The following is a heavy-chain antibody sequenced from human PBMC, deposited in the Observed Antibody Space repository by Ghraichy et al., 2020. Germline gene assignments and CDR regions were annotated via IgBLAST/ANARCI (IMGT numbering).Heavy chain of an antibody. J-gene: IGHJ4*02. CDR2: IYHSGST. CDR1: GASISSYYW. V-gene: IGHV4-4*02. CDR3: ARTGAAEPFDY. D-gene: IGHD1-1*01. Sequence: SETLSLTCAVSGASISSYYWWSWVRQPPGKGLEWIGEIYHSGSTNYSPSLKSRVTISVDQSKNQFSLKVTSVTAADTAVYYCARTGAAEPFDYWGQGTLVTVSS.